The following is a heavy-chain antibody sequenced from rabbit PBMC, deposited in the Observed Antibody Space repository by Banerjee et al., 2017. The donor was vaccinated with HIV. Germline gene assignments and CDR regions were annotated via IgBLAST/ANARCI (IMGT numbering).Heavy chain of an antibody. CDR1: GFDISSNA. V-gene: IGHV1S47*01. CDR3: AREDVAGGAYAT. CDR2: IYSSNGDK. J-gene: IGHJ2*01. Sequence: QEQLKESGGGLVQPGGSLKLSCKASGFDISSNAMCWVRQAPGKGLELIACIYSSNGDKWYASWVNGRFTISKTSSTTVTLQMTSLTVADTATYFCAREDVAGGAYATWGPGTLVTVS. D-gene: IGHD4-2*01.